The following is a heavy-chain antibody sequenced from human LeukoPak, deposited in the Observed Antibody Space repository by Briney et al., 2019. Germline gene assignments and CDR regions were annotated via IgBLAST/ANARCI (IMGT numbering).Heavy chain of an antibody. V-gene: IGHV3-53*01. Sequence: GGSLRLSCAASGFTVSSNYMSWVRQAPGKGLEWVSVIYSGGSTYYADSVKGRFTIPRDNSKNTLYLQMNSLRAEDTAVYYCARQSYSSGWLSGWGQGTLVTVSS. CDR3: ARQSYSSGWLSG. D-gene: IGHD6-19*01. CDR1: GFTVSSNY. J-gene: IGHJ4*02. CDR2: IYSGGST.